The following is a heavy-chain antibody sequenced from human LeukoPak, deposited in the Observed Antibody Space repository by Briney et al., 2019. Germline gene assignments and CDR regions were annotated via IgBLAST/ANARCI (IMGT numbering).Heavy chain of an antibody. CDR1: GGSISSGGYS. V-gene: IGHV4-30-2*01. D-gene: IGHD3-16*01. CDR3: ARGVAPIYDYVWGSPPNWFDP. CDR2: IYHSGST. J-gene: IGHJ5*02. Sequence: SQTLSLTCAVSGGSISSGGYSWSWIRQPPGKGLEWIGYIYHSGSTYYNPSLKSRVTISVDRSKSQFSLKLSSVTAADTAVYYCARGVAPIYDYVWGSPPNWFDPWGQGTLVTVSS.